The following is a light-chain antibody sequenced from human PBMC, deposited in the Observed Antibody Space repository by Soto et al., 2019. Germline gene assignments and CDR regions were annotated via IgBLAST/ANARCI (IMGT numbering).Light chain of an antibody. CDR1: QSVSSSY. CDR2: GAS. CDR3: QQYGSSPET. J-gene: IGKJ1*01. Sequence: EIVLTQSPGTLSLSPGERATLSCRASQSVSSSYLAWYQQKPGQAPRPLIYGASSRATGIPDRFSGSGSGTDFTLTISRLEPEDFAVYYCQQYGSSPETFGQGTKVVIK. V-gene: IGKV3-20*01.